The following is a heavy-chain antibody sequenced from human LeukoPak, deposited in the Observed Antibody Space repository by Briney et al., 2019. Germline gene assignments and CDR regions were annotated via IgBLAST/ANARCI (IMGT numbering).Heavy chain of an antibody. CDR1: GFNFDDYG. J-gene: IGHJ6*04. D-gene: IGHD2-2*01. V-gene: IGHV3-20*04. CDR2: INWNGGST. CDR3: ARVARAPYCSSTSCPWDV. Sequence: PGGSLRLSCAASGFNFDDYGMNWVRQAPGKGLEWVSGINWNGGSTGYADSVKGRFTISRDNAKNSLYLQMNSLRAEDTAVYYCARVARAPYCSSTSCPWDVWGKGTTVTVSS.